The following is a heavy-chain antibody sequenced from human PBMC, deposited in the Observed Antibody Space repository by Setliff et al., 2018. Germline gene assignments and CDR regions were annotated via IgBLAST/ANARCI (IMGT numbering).Heavy chain of an antibody. Sequence: GESLKISCKGSGYRFTSNWIGWVRQMPGKGLEGVGVIYPGDSATRYNPSVRGQVTISADKSINNAYLPWSSLKASDTAMYYRGSHSSGWYGSAFENWGQGTKVTVSS. CDR2: IYPGDSAT. J-gene: IGHJ3*02. CDR3: GSHSSGWYGSAFEN. V-gene: IGHV5-51*01. CDR1: GYRFTSNW. D-gene: IGHD6-19*01.